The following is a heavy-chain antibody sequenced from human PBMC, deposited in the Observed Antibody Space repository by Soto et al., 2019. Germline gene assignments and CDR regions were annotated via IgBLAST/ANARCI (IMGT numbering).Heavy chain of an antibody. Sequence: GGSLRLSCAAYGFSFSDYTMNWVRQAPGKGLEWVALIIPSATTYYADPVKGRFTISRDNSKNTVYLEMNSLKSDDTAVYYFSKEGIRIQGRFDSWCPATSVTVSS. CDR2: IIPSATT. J-gene: IGHJ4*02. CDR1: GFSFSDYT. CDR3: SKEGIRIQGRFDS. V-gene: IGHV3-23*01.